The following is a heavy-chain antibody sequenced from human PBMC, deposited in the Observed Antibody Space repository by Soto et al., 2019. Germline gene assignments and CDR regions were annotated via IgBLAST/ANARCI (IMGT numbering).Heavy chain of an antibody. J-gene: IGHJ4*02. V-gene: IGHV1-69*13. CDR3: ARSVYYYDSSGYVVRGFDY. Sequence: SVKVSCKASGGTFSSYAISWVRQAPGQGLEWMGGIIPIFGTANYAQKFQGRVTITADESTSTAYMELSSLRSEDTAVYYCARSVYYYDSSGYVVRGFDYWGQGTLVTVSS. CDR1: GGTFSSYA. D-gene: IGHD3-22*01. CDR2: IIPIFGTA.